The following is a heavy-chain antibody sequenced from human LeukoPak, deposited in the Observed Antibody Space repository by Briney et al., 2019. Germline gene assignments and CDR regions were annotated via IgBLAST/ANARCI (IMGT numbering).Heavy chain of an antibody. CDR2: ISSSSSTI. D-gene: IGHD2-15*01. CDR1: GFTFSSYS. J-gene: IGHJ3*02. Sequence: GGSLRLSCAASGFTFSSYSMNWVRQAPGKGLEWVSYISSSSSTIYYADSVKGRFTISRDNAKNSLYLQMNSLRAEDTAVYYCARVGGVRYCSGGSCNGPDDAFDIWGQGTMVTVSS. V-gene: IGHV3-48*04. CDR3: ARVGGVRYCSGGSCNGPDDAFDI.